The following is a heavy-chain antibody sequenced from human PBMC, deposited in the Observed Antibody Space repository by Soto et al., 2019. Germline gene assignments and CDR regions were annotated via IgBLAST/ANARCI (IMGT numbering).Heavy chain of an antibody. J-gene: IGHJ3*02. V-gene: IGHV3-33*01. CDR1: GFTFSSYG. D-gene: IGHD5-18*01. CDR3: ARDTKRYTYGSDAFDI. Sequence: GGSLRLSCAASGFTFSSYGMHWVRQAPGKGLEWVAVMWYDGSNKYYADSVKGRFTISRDNSKNTLYLQMNSLRAEDTAVYYCARDTKRYTYGSDAFDIWGQGTMVTVSS. CDR2: MWYDGSNK.